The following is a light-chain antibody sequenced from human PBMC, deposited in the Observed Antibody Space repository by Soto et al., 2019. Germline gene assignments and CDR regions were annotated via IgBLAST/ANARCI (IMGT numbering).Light chain of an antibody. V-gene: IGKV3-20*01. CDR3: QQYGSSPLT. CDR1: QTVSSSF. Sequence: EVGLTQSPGTLSLSPGERATLSCRASQTVSSSFLAWYQQKPGQAPRLLIHAASSRATGIPDRFSGSGSGTDFTLTISRLEPEDFAVYYCQQYGSSPLTIGGGTKVDIK. CDR2: AAS. J-gene: IGKJ4*01.